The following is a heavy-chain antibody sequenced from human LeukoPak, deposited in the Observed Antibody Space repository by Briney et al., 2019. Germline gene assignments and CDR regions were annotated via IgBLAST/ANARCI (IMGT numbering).Heavy chain of an antibody. Sequence: GASVKISCKASGGTFSSYAISWVRQAPGQGLEWMGGIIPIFSTANYAQKFQGRVTITADKSTSTTYMELSSLRSEDTAVYYCARDRYYDFWSGSHYFDYWGQGTLVTVSS. CDR2: IIPIFSTA. V-gene: IGHV1-69*06. J-gene: IGHJ4*02. CDR1: GGTFSSYA. D-gene: IGHD3-3*01. CDR3: ARDRYYDFWSGSHYFDY.